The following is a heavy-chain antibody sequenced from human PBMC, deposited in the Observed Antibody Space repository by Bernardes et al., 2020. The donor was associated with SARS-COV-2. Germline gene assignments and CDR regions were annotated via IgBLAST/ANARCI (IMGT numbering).Heavy chain of an antibody. CDR2: IMPSGST. D-gene: IGHD2-8*01. Sequence: AVDGASLSGYYRSWARQPPRKGREWDGSIMPSGSTNYNPSLKSRVTISVDTSKNQFSLKLSSVTAADTAVYYCAKSYMVYAISGAFDYWGQGTLVTGSS. CDR1: GASLSGYY. J-gene: IGHJ4*02. CDR3: AKSYMVYAISGAFDY. V-gene: IGHV4-34*12.